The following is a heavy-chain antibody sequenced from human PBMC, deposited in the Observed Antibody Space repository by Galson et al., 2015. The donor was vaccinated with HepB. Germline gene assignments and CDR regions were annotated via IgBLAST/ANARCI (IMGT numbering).Heavy chain of an antibody. J-gene: IGHJ6*03. Sequence: SLRLSCAASGFTFSSYSMNWVRQAPGKGLEWVSSISSSSSYIYYADSVKGRFTISRDNAKNSLYLQMNSLRAEDTAVYYCARDANLWPKNYMDVWGKGTTVTVSS. CDR3: ARDANLWPKNYMDV. V-gene: IGHV3-21*01. D-gene: IGHD3-10*01. CDR1: GFTFSSYS. CDR2: ISSSSSYI.